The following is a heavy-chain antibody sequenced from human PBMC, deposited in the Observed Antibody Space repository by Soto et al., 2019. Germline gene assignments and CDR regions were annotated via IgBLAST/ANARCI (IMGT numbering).Heavy chain of an antibody. CDR1: GFSLTTDGEG. CDR3: AHSRNLITEDAQVGDFDS. CDR2: IYWDDDE. V-gene: IGHV2-5*02. Sequence: QITLKESGPTLVKPTQTLTLTCSFSGFSLTTDGEGVGWVRQTPGEALEWLALIYWDDDERYSPSLKTKLTITKDTSKNQVVIIMTNMSPMDTATSYCAHSRNLITEDAQVGDFDSWGQGTLVTVSS. J-gene: IGHJ4*02. D-gene: IGHD3-10*01.